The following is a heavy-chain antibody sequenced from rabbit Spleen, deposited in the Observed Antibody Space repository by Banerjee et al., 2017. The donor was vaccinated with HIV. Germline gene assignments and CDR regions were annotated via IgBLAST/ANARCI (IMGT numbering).Heavy chain of an antibody. CDR3: ARDLVAVIGWNFSL. CDR2: IAGSSSGFT. V-gene: IGHV1S40*01. Sequence: QSLEESGGDLVKPGASLTLSCKASGFSFSSSDYICWVRQAPGKGLEWISCIAGSSSGFTYSATWAKGRFTISKTSSTTVTLQMTSLTAADTATYFCARDLVAVIGWNFSLWGPGTLVTVS. CDR1: GFSFSSSDY. D-gene: IGHD1-1*01. J-gene: IGHJ4*01.